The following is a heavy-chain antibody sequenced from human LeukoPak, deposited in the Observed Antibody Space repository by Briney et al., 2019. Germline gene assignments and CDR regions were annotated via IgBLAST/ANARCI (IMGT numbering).Heavy chain of an antibody. D-gene: IGHD4-17*01. CDR1: GFTFDDYA. V-gene: IGHV3-9*01. J-gene: IGHJ3*02. Sequence: AGGSLRLSCAASGFTFDDYAMHWVRQAPGKGLEWVSGISWNSGSIGYADSVKGRFTISRDNAKNSLYLQMNSLRAEDTALYYCAKDISYGGNSAPHAFDIWGQGTMVTVSS. CDR3: AKDISYGGNSAPHAFDI. CDR2: ISWNSGSI.